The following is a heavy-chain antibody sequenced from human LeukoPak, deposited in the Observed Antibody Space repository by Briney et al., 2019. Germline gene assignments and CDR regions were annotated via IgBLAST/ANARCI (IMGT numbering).Heavy chain of an antibody. Sequence: GGSLRLSCAASGFTFSSHTMTWVRQAPGKGLEWVSGIFGSGGSTYYADSVKGRFTISRDNSKNTLYLQMNSLRAEDTAVYYCARVGDWSDYYGMDAWGQGTTVSVSS. CDR3: ARVGDWSDYYGMDA. V-gene: IGHV3-23*01. J-gene: IGHJ6*02. CDR1: GFTFSSHT. CDR2: IFGSGGST. D-gene: IGHD3-16*01.